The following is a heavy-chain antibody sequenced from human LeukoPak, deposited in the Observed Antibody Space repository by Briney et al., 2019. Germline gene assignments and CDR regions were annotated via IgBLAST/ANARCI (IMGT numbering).Heavy chain of an antibody. CDR3: ARGYSFGFKTIDY. V-gene: IGHV3-21*06. Sequence: TGVSLRLSCAASGFTLSSYNMNWVRQAPGKGLEWVSSISSSGSYIYYADLVKGRFTISRDNAENSLYLQMNSLRAEDTAVYYCARGYSFGFKTIDYWGQGTPVTVSS. CDR1: GFTLSSYN. D-gene: IGHD5-18*01. CDR2: ISSSGSYI. J-gene: IGHJ4*02.